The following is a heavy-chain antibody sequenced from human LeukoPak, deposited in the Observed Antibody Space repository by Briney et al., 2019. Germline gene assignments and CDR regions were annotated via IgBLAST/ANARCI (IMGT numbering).Heavy chain of an antibody. J-gene: IGHJ4*02. CDR2: ISGSDGNT. D-gene: IGHD6-6*01. Sequence: PGGSLRLSCAASGFTFSNYAMNWVRQAPGKGLEWVSTISGSDGNTYYADSVKGRFTISRDNSKNTLYLQMNSLRAEDTAVYYCAKDASIAPRLIDYWGQGTLVTVSS. CDR3: AKDASIAPRLIDY. V-gene: IGHV3-23*01. CDR1: GFTFSNYA.